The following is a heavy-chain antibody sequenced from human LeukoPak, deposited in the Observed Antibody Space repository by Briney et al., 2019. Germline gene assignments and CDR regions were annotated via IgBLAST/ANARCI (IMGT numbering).Heavy chain of an antibody. V-gene: IGHV3-30-3*01. CDR3: ATDLLDY. Sequence: GRSLRLSCAASGFTFSSYAMHWVRQAPGKGLEWVAVISYDGSNKYYADSVKGRFTISRDNSKNTLYLQMNSLKTEDTALYYCATDLLDYWGQGTMVTVSS. J-gene: IGHJ4*02. CDR2: ISYDGSNK. CDR1: GFTFSSYA.